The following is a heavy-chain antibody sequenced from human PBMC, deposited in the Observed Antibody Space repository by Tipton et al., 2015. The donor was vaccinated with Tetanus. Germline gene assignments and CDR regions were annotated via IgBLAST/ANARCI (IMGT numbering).Heavy chain of an antibody. V-gene: IGHV4-61*08. J-gene: IGHJ5*02. CDR3: ASLPKHWLAPRGAP. CDR1: GGSVRSGDYS. Sequence: GLVKPSETLSLTCTVSGGSVRSGDYSWNWIRQPPGKGLEWLAYVSYSGRTNSNYSLKSRITISQDTSKNQFSLRLTSVTAADTAVYYCASLPKHWLAPRGAPWGQGTLVTVSS. D-gene: IGHD6-19*01. CDR2: VSYSGRT.